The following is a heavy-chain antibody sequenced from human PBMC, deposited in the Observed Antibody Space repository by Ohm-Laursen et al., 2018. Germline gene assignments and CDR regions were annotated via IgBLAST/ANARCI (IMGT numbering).Heavy chain of an antibody. V-gene: IGHV3-23*01. Sequence: SLRLSCAASGFTFSSYAMSWVRQAPGKGLEWVSAISGSGDITYYGNSVKGRFTISRDNSKNTLHLQMNSLRAEDTAVYYCAKDSSKDYGQYYYGMDVWGQGTTVTVSS. D-gene: IGHD4-17*01. CDR1: GFTFSSYA. CDR2: ISGSGDIT. J-gene: IGHJ6*02. CDR3: AKDSSKDYGQYYYGMDV.